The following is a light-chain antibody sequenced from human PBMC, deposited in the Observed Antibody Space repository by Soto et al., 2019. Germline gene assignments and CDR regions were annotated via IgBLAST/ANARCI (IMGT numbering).Light chain of an antibody. CDR2: GNS. V-gene: IGLV1-40*01. CDR1: SSNIGTNYV. Sequence: QSVLTQPPSASGTPGQRVTISCSGSSSNIGTNYVYWYKQLPGTAPKLLIYGNSNRPSGVPDRFSGSKSGTSASLAITGLQAEDEADYYCQSYDSSLSGWVFGGGTKLTVL. CDR3: QSYDSSLSGWV. J-gene: IGLJ3*02.